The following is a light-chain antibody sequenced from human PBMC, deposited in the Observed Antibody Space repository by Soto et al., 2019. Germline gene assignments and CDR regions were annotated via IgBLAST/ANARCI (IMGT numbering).Light chain of an antibody. Sequence: EIVMTQSPATLSVSPGERATLSCRASQSVSVNLAWYQQKPGQAPRLLIYDASTRANGIPARFSGSGSGTEFTLTISSLQSEDFAVYYCQQYNNWPPLTFGGGTKVEIK. CDR2: DAS. J-gene: IGKJ4*01. CDR3: QQYNNWPPLT. CDR1: QSVSVN. V-gene: IGKV3-15*01.